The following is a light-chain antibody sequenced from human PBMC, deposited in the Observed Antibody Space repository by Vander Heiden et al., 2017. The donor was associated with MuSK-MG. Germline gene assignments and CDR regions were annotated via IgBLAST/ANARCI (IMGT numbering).Light chain of an antibody. V-gene: IGLV3-1*01. Sequence: SYELTQPPSVSASPGQTASITCSGDKLRDRYASWYQQKPGQSPVVVIYQDDKRPSGIPERFSGSNSGNTATLTISGTQAMDEADYYCQAWDNRGVFGGGTKLTVL. CDR2: QDD. CDR3: QAWDNRGV. J-gene: IGLJ2*01. CDR1: KLRDRY.